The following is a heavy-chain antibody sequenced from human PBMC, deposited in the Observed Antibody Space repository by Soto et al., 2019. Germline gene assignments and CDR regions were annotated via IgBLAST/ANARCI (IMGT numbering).Heavy chain of an antibody. Sequence: SETLSLTCTVSGGSISSYYWSWIRQHPGKELERIGYIYYSGSNNYNPSLKSRATISVDTSKNQFSLKLSSVTAADTFLFYFARGRQQLVNQDAFDIWGQGTMVTVSS. CDR2: IYYSGSN. CDR3: ARGRQQLVNQDAFDI. CDR1: GGSISSYY. V-gene: IGHV4-59*01. J-gene: IGHJ3*02. D-gene: IGHD6-13*01.